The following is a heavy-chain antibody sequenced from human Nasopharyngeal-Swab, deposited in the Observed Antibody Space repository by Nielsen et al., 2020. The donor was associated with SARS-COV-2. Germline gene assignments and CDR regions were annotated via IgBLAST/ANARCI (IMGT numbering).Heavy chain of an antibody. D-gene: IGHD4-17*01. CDR1: GYTFTGDY. J-gene: IGHJ5*02. CDR3: AKGDYGVS. V-gene: IGHV1-2*06. CDR2: INPNSGGT. Sequence: ASVKVSCKASGYTFTGDYMHWVRQAPGQGLEWMRRINPNSGGTNNAQKFQGRVTMTRDTSISTAYMELSRLRSDDTAVYYCAKGDYGVSWGQGTLVTVSS.